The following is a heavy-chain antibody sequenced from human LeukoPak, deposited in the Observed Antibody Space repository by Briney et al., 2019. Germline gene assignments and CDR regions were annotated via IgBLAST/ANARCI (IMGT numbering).Heavy chain of an antibody. Sequence: GGSLRLSCAASGFTLSSNYMSWVRQAPGKGLEWVSVIYSGGSTDYADSVKGRFTISRDNSKNTLYLQVNSLRAEDTAVYYCAGGPQGYWGQGTLVTVSS. J-gene: IGHJ4*02. V-gene: IGHV3-66*01. CDR2: IYSGGST. D-gene: IGHD3-16*01. CDR3: AGGPQGY. CDR1: GFTLSSNY.